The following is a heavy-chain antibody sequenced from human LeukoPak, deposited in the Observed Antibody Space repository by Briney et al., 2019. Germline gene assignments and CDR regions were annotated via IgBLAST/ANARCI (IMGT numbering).Heavy chain of an antibody. CDR1: GGSISSYY. J-gene: IGHJ2*01. CDR2: IYYSGST. D-gene: IGHD4-17*01. V-gene: IGHV4-59*12. CDR3: AAQTTRNWYFDL. Sequence: SETLSLTCTVSGGSISSYYWSWIRQPPGKGLEWIGYIYYSGSTNYNPSLKSRVTISVDTSKNQFSLKLSSVTAADTAVYYCAAQTTRNWYFDLWGRGTLVTVSS.